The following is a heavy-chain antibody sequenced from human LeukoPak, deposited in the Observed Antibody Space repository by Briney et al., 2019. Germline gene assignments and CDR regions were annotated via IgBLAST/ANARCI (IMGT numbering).Heavy chain of an antibody. V-gene: IGHV3-74*01. CDR2: INSDGSST. Sequence: HPGGSLRLSCAASGFTFSSYWMHWVRQAPGKGLVWVSRINSDGSSTSYADSVKGRFTISRDNAKNSLYLQMNSLRAEDTAVYYCARDLVVFWGHYYGSGSLNHIYYYYGMDVWGQGTTVTVSS. CDR3: ARDLVVFWGHYYGSGSLNHIYYYYGMDV. CDR1: GFTFSSYW. D-gene: IGHD3-10*01. J-gene: IGHJ6*02.